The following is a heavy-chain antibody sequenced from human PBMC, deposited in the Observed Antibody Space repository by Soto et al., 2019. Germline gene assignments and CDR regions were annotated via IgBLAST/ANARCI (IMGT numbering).Heavy chain of an antibody. D-gene: IGHD3-16*01. CDR2: IYYSGST. CDR3: ASIMGLNWFDP. J-gene: IGHJ5*02. CDR1: GGSISGYY. V-gene: IGHV4-59*08. Sequence: SETLSLTCTVSGGSISGYYWSWIRQPPGKGLEWIGYIYYSGSTNYNPSLKSRVTISVDTSKNQFSLKLNSVTAADTAVYYCASIMGLNWFDPWGQGTLVTVSS.